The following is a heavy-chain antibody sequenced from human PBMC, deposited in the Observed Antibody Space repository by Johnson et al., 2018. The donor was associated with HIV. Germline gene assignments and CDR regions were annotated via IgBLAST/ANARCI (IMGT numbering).Heavy chain of an antibody. CDR3: ARGRKDIEAADGLDNDAFDM. J-gene: IGHJ3*02. CDR2: ISYDGSNK. V-gene: IGHV3-30*04. CDR1: GFTFSSYA. D-gene: IGHD5-12*01. Sequence: QVQLVESGGGLVKPGGSLRLSCAASGFTFSSYAMHWVRQAPDKGLEWVAVISYDGSNKYYADSVKGRFTISRAISKNTLYLQMDSLRPEDTAVYYCARGRKDIEAADGLDNDAFDMWGQGTLVTVSS.